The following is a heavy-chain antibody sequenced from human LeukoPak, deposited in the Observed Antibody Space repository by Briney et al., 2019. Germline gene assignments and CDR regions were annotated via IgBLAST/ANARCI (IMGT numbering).Heavy chain of an antibody. J-gene: IGHJ6*03. Sequence: SETLSLTCTVSGGSIRSYYWSWIRQPPGKGLEWIGYIFYSGSTNYNPSLKSRVTISVDTSKNQFSLKLSSVTAADTAVYYCARGSTASSGSYYMDVWGKGTTVTVSS. CDR2: IFYSGST. D-gene: IGHD3-22*01. CDR1: GGSIRSYY. V-gene: IGHV4-59*01. CDR3: ARGSTASSGSYYMDV.